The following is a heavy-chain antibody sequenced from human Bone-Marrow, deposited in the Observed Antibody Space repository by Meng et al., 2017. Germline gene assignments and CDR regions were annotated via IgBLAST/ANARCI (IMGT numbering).Heavy chain of an antibody. CDR1: GGSFGGYY. CDR3: ARGRSSGWYRPEYFQH. D-gene: IGHD6-19*01. V-gene: IGHV4-34*01. Sequence: QLRHWGAGLLKPSATLSPPWAVGGGSFGGYYWSGSRQPPGKGLEWIGKINHSGGTNYNPSLKSRVTISVDTSKNQFSLKLSSVTAADTAVYYCARGRSSGWYRPEYFQHWGQGTLVTVSS. CDR2: INHSGGT. J-gene: IGHJ1*01.